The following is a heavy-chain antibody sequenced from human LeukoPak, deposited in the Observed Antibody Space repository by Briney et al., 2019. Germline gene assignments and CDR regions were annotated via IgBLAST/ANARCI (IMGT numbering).Heavy chain of an antibody. CDR2: IYYSGST. Sequence: SETLSLTCTVSGGSISSGGYYWSWIRQHPGKGLEWIGYIYYSGSTYYNPSLKSRVTISVDTSKNQFSLKLSSVTAADTAVYYCARVGGYYYYYYYYYMDVWGKGTTVTVSS. D-gene: IGHD3-22*01. J-gene: IGHJ6*03. V-gene: IGHV4-31*03. CDR1: GGSISSGGYY. CDR3: ARVGGYYYYYYYYYMDV.